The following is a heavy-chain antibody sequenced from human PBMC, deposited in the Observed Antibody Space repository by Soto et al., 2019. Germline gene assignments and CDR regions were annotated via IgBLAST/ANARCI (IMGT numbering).Heavy chain of an antibody. J-gene: IGHJ4*02. V-gene: IGHV3-48*03. CDR2: ISSSGSTI. CDR3: ARDPSIRQPVDY. CDR1: GFTFSSYE. Sequence: PGGSLRLSCAASGFTFSSYEMNWVRQAPGKGLEWVSYISSSGSTIYYEDSVKGRFTISRDNAKNSLYLQMNSLRAEDTAVYYCARDPSIRQPVDYWGQGTLVTVSS. D-gene: IGHD3-10*01.